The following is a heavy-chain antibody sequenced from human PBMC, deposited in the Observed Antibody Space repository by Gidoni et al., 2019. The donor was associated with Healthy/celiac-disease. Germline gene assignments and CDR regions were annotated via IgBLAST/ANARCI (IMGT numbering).Heavy chain of an antibody. CDR1: GFTFSSYS. Sequence: EVQLVESGGGLVKPGGSLRLSCAASGFTFSSYSMNWVRQAPGKGLEWVSSISSSSSYIYYADSVKGRFTISRDNAKNSLYLQMNSLRAEDTAVYYCARDHSRGPSGMDVWGQGTTVTVSS. J-gene: IGHJ6*02. D-gene: IGHD3-16*01. CDR2: ISSSSSYI. V-gene: IGHV3-21*01. CDR3: ARDHSRGPSGMDV.